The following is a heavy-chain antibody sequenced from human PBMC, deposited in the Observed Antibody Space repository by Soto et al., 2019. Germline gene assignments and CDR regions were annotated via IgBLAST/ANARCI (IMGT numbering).Heavy chain of an antibody. CDR1: SDSITSTDW. D-gene: IGHD3-10*01. Sequence: QVQLQESGPELVKPSGALSLTCAVSSDSITSTDWWSWVRQPPGKGLEWIGEIYPSGSTKYNPSVQSRVAISMAKSKMQFSLRLTSVTAADTAVYYCAMLRSYDSGGPKDWGQGTLVTVSA. J-gene: IGHJ4*02. V-gene: IGHV4-4*02. CDR2: IYPSGST. CDR3: AMLRSYDSGGPKD.